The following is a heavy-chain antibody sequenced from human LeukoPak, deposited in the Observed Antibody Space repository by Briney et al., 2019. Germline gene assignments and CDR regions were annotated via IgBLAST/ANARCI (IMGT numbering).Heavy chain of an antibody. CDR2: ISFSGST. CDR1: GDSVTTDY. V-gene: IGHV4-59*02. Sequence: SETLSLTCIVSGDSVTTDYWSWIRQPPGKGLEWIGYISFSGSTNYNPSLKSRVTMSVDSSKNVFSLRLSSVTAADTAVYYCARRLTQYDCFDPWGQGILVTVSS. CDR3: ARRLTQYDCFDP. D-gene: IGHD2-2*01. J-gene: IGHJ5*02.